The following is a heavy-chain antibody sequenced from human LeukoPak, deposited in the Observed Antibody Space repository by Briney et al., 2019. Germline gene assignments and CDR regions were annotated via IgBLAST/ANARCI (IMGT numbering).Heavy chain of an antibody. CDR1: GYTFTTFY. J-gene: IGHJ6*03. CDR2: MNPDNGVA. V-gene: IGHV1-2*02. CDR3: ARYSGSYHYYYYMDV. Sequence: GASVKVSCKASGYTFTTFYMYWVRQAPGQGLAWMGWMNPDNGVANYAQNFQGRVTMTRDTSISTAYMELSRLRSDDTAVYYCARYSGSYHYYYYMDVWGKGTTVTVSS. D-gene: IGHD1-26*01.